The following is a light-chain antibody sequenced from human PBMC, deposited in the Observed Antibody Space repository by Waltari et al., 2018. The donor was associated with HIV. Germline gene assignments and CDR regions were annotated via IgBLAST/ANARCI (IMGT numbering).Light chain of an antibody. J-gene: IGKJ1*01. V-gene: IGKV2-28*01. CDR3: MQALQTPRT. CDR2: LGS. CDR1: PSLLHSNGYNY. Sequence: IVMTQSPLSLPVTPGETASISCRSSPSLLHSNGYNYLDWYLQQPGQSPQLLIYLGSNRAYGVPDRFSGSGSGTDFTLKISRVEAEDVGVYYCMQALQTPRTFGQGTKVEIK.